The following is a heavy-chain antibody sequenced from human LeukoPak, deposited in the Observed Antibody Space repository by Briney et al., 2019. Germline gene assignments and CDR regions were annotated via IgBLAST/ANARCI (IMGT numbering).Heavy chain of an antibody. J-gene: IGHJ5*02. D-gene: IGHD6-6*01. CDR3: AILAARSCFDP. CDR1: GGSVSNTNYY. V-gene: IGHV4-61*01. Sequence: SETLSLTCTISGGSVSNTNYYWSWIRQPPGKGLEWIGHIYYSGSTNYNPSLKSRVTISLDTSKNQFSLKLSSVTAADTAVYYCAILAARSCFDPWGQGTLVTVSS. CDR2: IYYSGST.